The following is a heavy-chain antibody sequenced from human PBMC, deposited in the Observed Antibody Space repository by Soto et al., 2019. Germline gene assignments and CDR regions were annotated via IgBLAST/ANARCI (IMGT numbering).Heavy chain of an antibody. CDR2: IKQDGSEK. J-gene: IGHJ4*02. D-gene: IGHD6-6*01. Sequence: GGSLRLSCAASGFTFSSYWMSWVRQAPGKGLEWVANIKQDGSEKYYVDSVKGRFTISRDNAKNSLYLQMNSLRAEDTAVYYCAREAGIAALYFDYWGQGTLVTVSA. CDR3: AREAGIAALYFDY. CDR1: GFTFSSYW. V-gene: IGHV3-7*01.